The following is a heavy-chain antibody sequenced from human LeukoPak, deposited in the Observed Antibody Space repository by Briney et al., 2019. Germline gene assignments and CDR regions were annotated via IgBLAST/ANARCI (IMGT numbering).Heavy chain of an antibody. J-gene: IGHJ3*02. CDR2: INWNGGST. CDR3: ARDWDYGDSGGAFDI. V-gene: IGHV3-20*04. D-gene: IGHD4-17*01. Sequence: GGSLRLSCAASGFTFDDYGMSWVRQAPGKGLEWVSGINWNGGSTGYADSVKGRFTISRDNAKNSLYLQMNSLRAEDTALYYCARDWDYGDSGGAFDIWGQGTMVTVSS. CDR1: GFTFDDYG.